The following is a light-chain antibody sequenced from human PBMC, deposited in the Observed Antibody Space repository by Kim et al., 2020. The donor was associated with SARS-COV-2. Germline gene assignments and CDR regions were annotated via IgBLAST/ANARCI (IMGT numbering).Light chain of an antibody. CDR1: SPNSGSNV. J-gene: IGLJ3*02. CDR3: VAWDDSLNGSV. Sequence: GRMVTIPCSGSSPNSGSNVVNCYQQLPGTAPKLLIYSNDYRPSGVPDRFSGSKSGTSASLAISGLQSEDEADYYCVAWDDSLNGSVFGGGTQLTVL. CDR2: SND. V-gene: IGLV1-44*01.